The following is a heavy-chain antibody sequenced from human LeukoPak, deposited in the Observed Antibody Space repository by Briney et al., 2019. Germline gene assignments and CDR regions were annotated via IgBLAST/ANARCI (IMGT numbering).Heavy chain of an antibody. D-gene: IGHD3-10*01. V-gene: IGHV4-39*01. J-gene: IGHJ3*02. CDR1: GGSISSSSYY. CDR3: ARHKTGARGFDI. Sequence: PSETLSPTCTVSGGSISSSSYYWGWIRQPPGKGLEWIGSIYYSGSTYYNPSLKSRVTISVDTSKNQFSLKLSSVTAANTAVFYCARHKTGARGFDIWGQGTMVTVSS. CDR2: IYYSGST.